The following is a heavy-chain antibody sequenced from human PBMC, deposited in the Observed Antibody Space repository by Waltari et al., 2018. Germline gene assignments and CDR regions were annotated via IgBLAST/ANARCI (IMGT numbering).Heavy chain of an antibody. V-gene: IGHV3-23*01. J-gene: IGHJ6*02. CDR2: ISGSGGST. Sequence: EVQLLESGGGLVQPGGSLRLSCAASGFTFSSSAMSWVRPAPGKGLEWVSAISGSGGSTYYADSVKGRFTISRDNSKNTLYLQMNSLRAEDTAVYYCAKDWTAVLRFLEWFYGMDVWGQGTTVTVSS. D-gene: IGHD3-3*01. CDR3: AKDWTAVLRFLEWFYGMDV. CDR1: GFTFSSSA.